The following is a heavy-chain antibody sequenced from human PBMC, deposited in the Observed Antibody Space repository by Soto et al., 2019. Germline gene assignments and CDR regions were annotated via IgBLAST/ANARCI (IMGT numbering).Heavy chain of an antibody. CDR1: GGTFSSYA. CDR3: ARGQHCSGGSCYGY. Sequence: SVKVSCKXSGGTFSSYAISWVRQAPGQGLEWMGGIIPIFGTANYAQKFQGRVTITADESTSTAYMELSSLRSEDTAVYYCARGQHCSGGSCYGYWGQGTLVTVSS. CDR2: IIPIFGTA. D-gene: IGHD2-15*01. V-gene: IGHV1-69*13. J-gene: IGHJ4*02.